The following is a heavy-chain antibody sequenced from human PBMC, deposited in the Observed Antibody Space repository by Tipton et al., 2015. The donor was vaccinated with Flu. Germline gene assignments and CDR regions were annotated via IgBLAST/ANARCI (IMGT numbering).Heavy chain of an antibody. D-gene: IGHD2-2*03. J-gene: IGHJ6*02. V-gene: IGHV1-8*01. CDR3: ARLDIVVVPAATGNGDAYYYSYGMDV. CDR2: MNPNSGNT. CDR1: GYTFTSYD. Sequence: QLVQSGAEVKKPGASVKVSCKASGYTFTSYDINWVRQATGQGLEWMGWMNPNSGNTGYAQKFQGRVTMTRNTSISTAYMELSSLRSEDTAVYYCARLDIVVVPAATGNGDAYYYSYGMDVWGQGTTVTVSS.